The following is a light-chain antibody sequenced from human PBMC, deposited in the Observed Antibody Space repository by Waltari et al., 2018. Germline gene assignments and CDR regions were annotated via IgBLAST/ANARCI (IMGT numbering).Light chain of an antibody. CDR1: QTVGTY. V-gene: IGKV3-11*02. Sequence: EIVLTQSPATLSLSPGERATLSCRARQTVGTYLAWYQQKPGRAPRLLIFDASSRSTGSPAKFRGSGSGRDFTLTVNNLAAEEFAVYCCLKRSSGPYTVGPGPRLEIK. CDR2: DAS. CDR3: LKRSSGPYT. J-gene: IGKJ2*01.